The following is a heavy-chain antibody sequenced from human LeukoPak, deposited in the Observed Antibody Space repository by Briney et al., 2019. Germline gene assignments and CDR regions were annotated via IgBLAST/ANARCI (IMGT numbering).Heavy chain of an antibody. CDR2: ISAYSGNT. CDR1: GYTFTSYD. J-gene: IGHJ3*02. Sequence: GASVKVSCKASGYTFTSYDINWVRQAPGQGLEWMGWISAYSGNTYFAQKFQGRVTLTTDTSTSTGYMELRTLRSDDTTVYYCARGENPLDAFDIWGQGTMVTVSS. CDR3: ARGENPLDAFDI. V-gene: IGHV1-18*01.